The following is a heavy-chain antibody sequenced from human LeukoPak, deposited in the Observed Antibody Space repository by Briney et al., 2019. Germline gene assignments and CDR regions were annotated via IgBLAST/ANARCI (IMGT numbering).Heavy chain of an antibody. CDR3: ARLPLAAAGRGYYYYYGMDV. Sequence: SETLSLTCTVSGGSISSSSYYWGWIRQPPGKGLEWIGSIYYSGSTYYNPSLKSRVTISVDTSKNQFSLKLSSVTAADTAVYYCARLPLAAAGRGYYYYYGMDVWGQGTTVTVSS. D-gene: IGHD6-13*01. CDR2: IYYSGST. V-gene: IGHV4-39*01. CDR1: GGSISSSSYY. J-gene: IGHJ6*02.